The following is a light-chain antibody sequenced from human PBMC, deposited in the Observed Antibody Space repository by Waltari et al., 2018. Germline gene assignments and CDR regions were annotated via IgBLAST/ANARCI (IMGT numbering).Light chain of an antibody. J-gene: IGLJ1*01. CDR2: GKN. Sequence: SSELTQDPAVSVALGQTVRITCQGDSLSNYYASWYQQKPGQAPVLVIYGKNNRPSGIPDRFSGSNSGNTASLTITGAQADDEADYYCNSRDSSVNHLVFGTGTKVTVL. V-gene: IGLV3-19*01. CDR3: NSRDSSVNHLV. CDR1: SLSNYY.